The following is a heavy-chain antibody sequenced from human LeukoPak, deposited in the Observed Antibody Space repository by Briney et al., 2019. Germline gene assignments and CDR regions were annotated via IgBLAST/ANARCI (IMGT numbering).Heavy chain of an antibody. CDR2: ISTYSGNT. CDR1: GYTFTTYG. Sequence: ASVKVSCAASGYTFTTYGISWVRQAPGQGLEWVGWISTYSGNTKYAQKLQGRVTMTRNTSISTAYMELSSLRSEDTAVYYCARDRPYYYYYGMDVWGQGTTVTVSS. J-gene: IGHJ6*02. D-gene: IGHD6-6*01. V-gene: IGHV1-18*01. CDR3: ARDRPYYYYYGMDV.